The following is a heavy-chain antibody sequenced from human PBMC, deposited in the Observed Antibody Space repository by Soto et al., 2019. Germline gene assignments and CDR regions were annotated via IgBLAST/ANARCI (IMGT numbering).Heavy chain of an antibody. V-gene: IGHV3-33*01. Sequence: GGSLRLSCAASGFTFSSYGMHWVRQAPGKGLEWVAVIWYDGSNKYYADSVKGRFTISRDNSKNTLYLQMNSLRAEDTAVYYCARGLFRLKSGSYYPPFDYWGQGTLVTVSS. D-gene: IGHD1-26*01. CDR1: GFTFSSYG. CDR2: IWYDGSNK. CDR3: ARGLFRLKSGSYYPPFDY. J-gene: IGHJ4*02.